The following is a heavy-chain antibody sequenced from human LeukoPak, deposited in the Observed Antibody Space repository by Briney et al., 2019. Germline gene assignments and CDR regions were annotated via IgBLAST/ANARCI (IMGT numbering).Heavy chain of an antibody. J-gene: IGHJ3*02. CDR3: APLGVLISGYRAFDI. Sequence: GGSLRLSCAASGFTFSSYTMNWVRQAPGKGLEWVSSISTSSRYIYYADSVKGRFTISRDNAKTSLYLQMNSLRTEDTAVYYCAPLGVLISGYRAFDIWGQGTMVAVSS. CDR2: ISTSSRYI. V-gene: IGHV3-21*01. CDR1: GFTFSSYT. D-gene: IGHD3-3*01.